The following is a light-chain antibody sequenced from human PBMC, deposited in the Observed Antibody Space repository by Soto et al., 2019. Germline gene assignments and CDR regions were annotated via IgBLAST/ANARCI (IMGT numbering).Light chain of an antibody. CDR2: AND. CDR1: SSDIGSNS. J-gene: IGLJ3*02. CDR3: ATWSDSLKGWV. Sequence: QSVLTQPPSASRTPGQRVTIPCSGSSSDIGSNSVNWYQQLPGAAPRLLIYANDHPPSGVPDRFSASKSGTSASLAISGVRSEDEAFYYCATWSDSLKGWVFGGGTKLTVL. V-gene: IGLV1-44*01.